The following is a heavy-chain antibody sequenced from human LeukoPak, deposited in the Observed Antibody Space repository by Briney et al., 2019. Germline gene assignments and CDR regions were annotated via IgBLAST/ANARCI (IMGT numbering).Heavy chain of an antibody. CDR3: ARLNYDFWSGYYSFDY. D-gene: IGHD3-3*01. CDR2: IYHSGST. J-gene: IGHJ4*02. Sequence: SSETLSLTCAVSGYSISSGYYWGWIRQPPGQGLEWIGSIYHSGSTYYNPSLKSRVTISVDTSKNQFSLKLSSVTAADTAVYYCARLNYDFWSGYYSFDYWGQGTLVTVSS. CDR1: GYSISSGYY. V-gene: IGHV4-38-2*01.